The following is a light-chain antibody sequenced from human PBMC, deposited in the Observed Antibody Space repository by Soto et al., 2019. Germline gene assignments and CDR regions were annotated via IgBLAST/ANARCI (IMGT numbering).Light chain of an antibody. J-gene: IGKJ2*01. Sequence: EVVMTQSPGTLSLSPGERATLSCRASQSVSNNYLASYQQRPGHAPRLLIYGASKRATGIPDKFSGSGSGTDFTLSVNRLEPEDVAVYYCQQYGSTPYTFGQGTKLEIE. CDR2: GAS. CDR1: QSVSNNY. V-gene: IGKV3-20*01. CDR3: QQYGSTPYT.